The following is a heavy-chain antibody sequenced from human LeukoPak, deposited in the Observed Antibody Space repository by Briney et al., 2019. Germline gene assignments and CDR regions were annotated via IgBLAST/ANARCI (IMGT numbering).Heavy chain of an antibody. CDR2: INHSRST. J-gene: IGHJ4*02. Sequence: SETLSLTCAVYGGSFSGYYWSWIRKPPGKGLEWIGEINHSRSTNYNPSLKSRVTISVDTSKNQFSLKLSSVTAADTAVYYCARFTMWIRIVYFDYWGQGTLVTVSS. CDR1: GGSFSGYY. V-gene: IGHV4-34*01. D-gene: IGHD5-18*01. CDR3: ARFTMWIRIVYFDY.